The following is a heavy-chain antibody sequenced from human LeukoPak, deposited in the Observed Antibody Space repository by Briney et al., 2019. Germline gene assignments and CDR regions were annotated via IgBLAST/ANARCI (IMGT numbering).Heavy chain of an antibody. V-gene: IGHV3-30*18. J-gene: IGHJ6*02. CDR3: AKDPGEQTYYYYGMDV. Sequence: PGGSLRLSCAASGFTFSSYSMNWVRQAPGKGLEWVAVISYDGSNKYYADSVKGRFTISRDNSKNTLYLQMNSLRAEDTAVYYCAKDPGEQTYYYYGMDVWGQGTTVTVSS. D-gene: IGHD7-27*01. CDR1: GFTFSSYS. CDR2: ISYDGSNK.